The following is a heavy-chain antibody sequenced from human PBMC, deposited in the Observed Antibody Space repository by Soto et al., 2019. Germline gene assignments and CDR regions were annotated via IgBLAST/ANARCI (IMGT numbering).Heavy chain of an antibody. CDR1: GGTFSSYA. V-gene: IGHV1-69*13. J-gene: IGHJ4*02. CDR2: IIPIFGTA. CDR3: ARGEDDYVWGSYLY. D-gene: IGHD3-16*01. Sequence: ASVKVSCKASGGTFSSYAISWVRQAPGQGLEWMGGIIPIFGTANYAQKFQGRVTITADESTSTAYMELSSLRSEDTAVYYCARGEDDYVWGSYLYWGQGTLVTVSS.